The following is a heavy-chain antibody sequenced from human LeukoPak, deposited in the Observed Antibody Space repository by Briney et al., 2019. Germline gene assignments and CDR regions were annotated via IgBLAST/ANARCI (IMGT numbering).Heavy chain of an antibody. D-gene: IGHD6-13*01. CDR3: ARALYSSSWYRNYYYMDV. Sequence: PSETLSLTCAVYGGSFSGYYWSWIRQPPGKGLEWIGEINHSGSTNYNPSLKSRVTISVDTSKNQFSLKLSSVTAADTAVYYCARALYSSSWYRNYYYMDVWGKGTTVTVSS. J-gene: IGHJ6*03. CDR2: INHSGST. CDR1: GGSFSGYY. V-gene: IGHV4-34*01.